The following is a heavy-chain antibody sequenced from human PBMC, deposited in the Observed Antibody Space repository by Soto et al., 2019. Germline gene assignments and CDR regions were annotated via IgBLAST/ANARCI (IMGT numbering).Heavy chain of an antibody. CDR2: IVVGSGNT. CDR1: GFTFTSSA. Sequence: GASVKVSCKASGFTFTSSAVQWVRQARGQRLEWIGWIVVGSGNTNYAQKFQERVTITRDMSTSTAYMELSSLRSEDTAVYYCAASRNYYDSSGYFTTLGYWGQGTLVTVSS. J-gene: IGHJ4*02. D-gene: IGHD3-22*01. CDR3: AASRNYYDSSGYFTTLGY. V-gene: IGHV1-58*01.